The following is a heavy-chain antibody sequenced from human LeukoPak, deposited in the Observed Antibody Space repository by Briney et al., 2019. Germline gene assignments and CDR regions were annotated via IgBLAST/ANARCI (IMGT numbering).Heavy chain of an antibody. Sequence: ASVKVSYKASGYTFRNYGITWVRQAPGQGLEWMGWISAYNGDTHYAQNLQGRVTITTDTSTSTAYMELRSLRSDDTAVYYCARDPTNTSGYYAYFDYWGQGTLVTVSS. CDR1: GYTFRNYG. V-gene: IGHV1-18*01. CDR2: ISAYNGDT. D-gene: IGHD5-12*01. J-gene: IGHJ4*02. CDR3: ARDPTNTSGYYAYFDY.